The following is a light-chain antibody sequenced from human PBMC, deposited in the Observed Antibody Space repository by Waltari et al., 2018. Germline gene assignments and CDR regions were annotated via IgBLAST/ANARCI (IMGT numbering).Light chain of an antibody. J-gene: IGLJ3*02. CDR1: SGHSSYA. CDR3: QTWDTDIRV. Sequence: QLVLNQSPSASASLGASVKLTCTLSSGHSSYAIAWNQQQPEKGPRFLMKLNSDGSHSKGDGIPDRFSGSSSGTERYLTISSLQSEDEADYYCQTWDTDIRVFGGGTELTVL. V-gene: IGLV4-69*01. CDR2: LNSDGSH.